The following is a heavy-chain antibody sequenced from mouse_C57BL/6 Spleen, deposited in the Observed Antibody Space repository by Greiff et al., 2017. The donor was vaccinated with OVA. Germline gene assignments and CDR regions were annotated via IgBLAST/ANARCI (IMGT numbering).Heavy chain of an antibody. D-gene: IGHD1-1*01. V-gene: IGHV1-22*01. Sequence: EVKLQQSGPELVKPGASVKMSCKASGYTFTDYNMHWVKQSHGKSLEWIGYINPNNGGTSYNQKFKGKATLTVNKSSSTAYMELRSLTSEDSAVYYCACYYYGSSYPYAMDYWGQGTSVTVSS. CDR3: ACYYYGSSYPYAMDY. J-gene: IGHJ4*01. CDR1: GYTFTDYN. CDR2: INPNNGGT.